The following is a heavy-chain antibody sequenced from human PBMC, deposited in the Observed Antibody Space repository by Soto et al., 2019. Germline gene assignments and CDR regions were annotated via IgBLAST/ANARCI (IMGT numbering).Heavy chain of an antibody. D-gene: IGHD1-26*01. CDR1: GVIASNYA. CDR2: FSGSGGAT. V-gene: IGHV3-23*01. J-gene: IGHJ4*02. CDR3: AKAVGDY. Sequence: GGSLRLSCAASGVIASNYAMSWVRQAPGKGLEWVSGFSGSGGATFYADSVKGRFTISRDSSKNTIYLQMDRLRADDTAVYYCAKAVGDYWGRGTLVTVSS.